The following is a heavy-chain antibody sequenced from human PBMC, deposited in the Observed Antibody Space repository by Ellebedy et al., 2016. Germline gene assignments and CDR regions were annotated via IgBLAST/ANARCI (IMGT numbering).Heavy chain of an antibody. CDR2: IYPGDSDT. V-gene: IGHV5-51*01. CDR1: EYSFTSFY. D-gene: IGHD5-24*01. CDR3: ARRAIEDNWFDP. Sequence: GESLKISXQGSEYSFTSFYIGWVRQIPGKGLEWMGSIYPGDSDTSYSPSFQGHVTMSADESISTAYLQWSSLKASDTATYYCARRAIEDNWFDPWGQGTLVTVSS. J-gene: IGHJ5*02.